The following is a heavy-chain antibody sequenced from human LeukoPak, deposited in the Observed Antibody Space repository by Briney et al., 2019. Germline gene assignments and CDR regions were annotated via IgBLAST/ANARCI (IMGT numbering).Heavy chain of an antibody. CDR3: ARKLIVLTPAYFDY. CDR2: INHSGST. D-gene: IGHD2-8*02. J-gene: IGHJ4*02. V-gene: IGHV4-34*01. CDR1: GGSFSGYY. Sequence: PSETLSLTCAVYGGSFSGYYWSWIRQPPGKGLEWIGEINHSGSTNCNPSLKSRVTISVDTSKNQFSLKLTSVTAADTAVYYCARKLIVLTPAYFDYWGQGNLVTVSS.